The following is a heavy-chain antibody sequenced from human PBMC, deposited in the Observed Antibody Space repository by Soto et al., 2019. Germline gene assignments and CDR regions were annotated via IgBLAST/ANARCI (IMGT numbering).Heavy chain of an antibody. Sequence: LRLSCAASGFTFSNAWMSWVRQAPGKGLEWVGRIKSKTDGGTTDYAAPVKGRFTISRDDSKNTLYLQMNSLKTEDTAVYYCTTDLRGYCSSTSCYPGWFDPWGQGTLVTVSS. CDR3: TTDLRGYCSSTSCYPGWFDP. J-gene: IGHJ5*02. V-gene: IGHV3-15*01. CDR1: GFTFSNAW. CDR2: IKSKTDGGTT. D-gene: IGHD2-2*01.